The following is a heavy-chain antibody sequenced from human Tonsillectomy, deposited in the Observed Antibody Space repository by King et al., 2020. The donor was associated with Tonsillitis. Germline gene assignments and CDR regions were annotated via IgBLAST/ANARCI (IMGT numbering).Heavy chain of an antibody. CDR3: ARDGPGGEHHY. V-gene: IGHV3-7*01. CDR1: GFTFSSYW. CDR2: LPQDGSEK. D-gene: IGHD3-16*01. J-gene: IGHJ4*02. Sequence: PLVASGGGLVQPGGSLRLSCAASGFTFSSYWISWVRQAPGTLLEWVAPLPQDGSEKYYVDSVTGRFTISRDNAKTSLYLQMNSLRAEDTAVYYCARDGPGGEHHYWGQGTLVTVSS.